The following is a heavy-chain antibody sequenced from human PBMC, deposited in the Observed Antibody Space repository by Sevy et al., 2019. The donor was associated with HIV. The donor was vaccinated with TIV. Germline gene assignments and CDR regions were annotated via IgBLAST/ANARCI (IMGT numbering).Heavy chain of an antibody. CDR3: ARDGGSLPGDY. D-gene: IGHD1-26*01. Sequence: ASVKVSCKASGYTFTGYYMHWVRQAPGQGLEWMGWINPNSGGTNYAPKFQGRVTMTRDTSISTAYMELSRLGSDDTAVYYCARDGGSLPGDYWGQGTLVTVSS. V-gene: IGHV1-2*02. J-gene: IGHJ4*02. CDR2: INPNSGGT. CDR1: GYTFTGYY.